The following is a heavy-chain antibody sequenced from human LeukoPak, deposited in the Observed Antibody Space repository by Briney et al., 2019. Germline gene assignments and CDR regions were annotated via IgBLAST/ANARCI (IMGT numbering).Heavy chain of an antibody. V-gene: IGHV4-39*07. CDR1: DDSISSSSYH. CDR3: ARTIIGTTYAAFDI. Sequence: SETLSLTCTVSDDSISSSSYHWGWVRQPPGKGLEWIGTVSYSGSTYYNPSLKSRVTISVDTSKNQFSLKLSSVTAADTAVYYCARTIIGTTYAAFDIWGQGTVVTVSS. CDR2: VSYSGST. J-gene: IGHJ3*02. D-gene: IGHD1-7*01.